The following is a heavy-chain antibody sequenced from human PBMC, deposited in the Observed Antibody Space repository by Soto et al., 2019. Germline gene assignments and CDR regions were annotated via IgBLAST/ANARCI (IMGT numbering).Heavy chain of an antibody. J-gene: IGHJ3*02. CDR3: ASGELHGSGGAFDI. D-gene: IGHD2-15*01. CDR1: GYSISSGYY. CDR2: IYHSGST. V-gene: IGHV4-38-2*01. Sequence: SETLSLTCAVSGYSISSGYYWGWIRQPPGKGLEWIGSIYHSGSTYYNPSLKSRVTISVDTSKNQFSLKLSSVTAADTAVYYCASGELHGSGGAFDIWGQGTMVTVSS.